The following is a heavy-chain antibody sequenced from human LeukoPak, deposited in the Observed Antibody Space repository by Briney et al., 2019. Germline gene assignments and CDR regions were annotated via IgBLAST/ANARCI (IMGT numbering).Heavy chain of an antibody. CDR1: GFTFSSYG. CDR2: TWYDGNNK. D-gene: IGHD1-26*01. CDR3: ARDLSGSAIDY. J-gene: IGHJ4*02. V-gene: IGHV3-33*01. Sequence: GGSLRLSCAASGFTFSSYGMHWVRQAPGMGLEWVAITWYDGNNKYCADSVKGRFTISRDNSKNTLYLQMNSLRVEDTAVYYCARDLSGSAIDYWGQGTLVTVSS.